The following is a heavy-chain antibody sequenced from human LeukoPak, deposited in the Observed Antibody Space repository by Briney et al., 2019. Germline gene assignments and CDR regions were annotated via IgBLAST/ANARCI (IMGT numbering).Heavy chain of an antibody. CDR2: ISWNSGTI. CDR1: GFTVSSNY. J-gene: IGHJ3*02. V-gene: IGHV3-9*01. CDR3: AKGSSGSYSLDAFDI. D-gene: IGHD1-26*01. Sequence: GGSLRLSCAASGFTVSSNYMSWVRQAPGKGLEWVSGISWNSGTIGYADSVKGRFTISRDNAKNSLYLQMSSLRPEDTALYFCAKGSSGSYSLDAFDIWGQGTMVTVSS.